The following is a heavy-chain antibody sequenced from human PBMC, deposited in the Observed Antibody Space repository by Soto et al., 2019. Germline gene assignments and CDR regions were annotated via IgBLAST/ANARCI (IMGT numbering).Heavy chain of an antibody. D-gene: IGHD6-19*01. Sequence: VQLVESGGGVVQPGRSLRLSCAASGFTFSDYAMHWVRQAPGKGLEWVAVVSHDGRNTHYADSVKGRFTISRDSSKNSVSLEMPSLRAEDTAVYYCAKGGRQWLVTSAFNYWGQGALVTVSS. V-gene: IGHV3-30*18. CDR2: VSHDGRNT. CDR3: AKGGRQWLVTSAFNY. CDR1: GFTFSDYA. J-gene: IGHJ4*02.